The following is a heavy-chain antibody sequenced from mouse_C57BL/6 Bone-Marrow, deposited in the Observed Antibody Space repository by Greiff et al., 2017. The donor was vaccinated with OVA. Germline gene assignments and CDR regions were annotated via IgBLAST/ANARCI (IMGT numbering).Heavy chain of an antibody. Sequence: EVKLQESGAELVRPGASVKLSCTASGFNIKDDYMHWVKQRPEQGLEWIGWIDPDNGDTDYASKFHGKATITAATSSNTAYLQLSSLTAEDTAVYYCTTGVCLGGQGTLVTVSA. CDR3: TTGVCL. CDR2: IDPDNGDT. V-gene: IGHV14-4*01. CDR1: GFNIKDDY. J-gene: IGHJ3*01.